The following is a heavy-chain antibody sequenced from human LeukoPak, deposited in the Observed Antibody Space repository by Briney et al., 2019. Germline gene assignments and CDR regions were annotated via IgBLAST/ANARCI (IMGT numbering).Heavy chain of an antibody. CDR1: GFIFSDYE. CDR2: ISSSGTTI. J-gene: IGHJ4*02. D-gene: IGHD3-22*01. Sequence: GRSLRLSCEASGFIFSDYEMSWVRQAPGKGLVWVSYISSSGTTIYYADSVKGRFTISRDNAKNSLYLQMNSLRAEDTALYHCARIHYDSSGYYFDYWGQGTLVTVSS. V-gene: IGHV3-11*01. CDR3: ARIHYDSSGYYFDY.